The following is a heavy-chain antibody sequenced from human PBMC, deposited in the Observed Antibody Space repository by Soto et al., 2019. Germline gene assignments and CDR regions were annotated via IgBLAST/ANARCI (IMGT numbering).Heavy chain of an antibody. V-gene: IGHV3-11*01. CDR2: ISSSGSTI. Sequence: GGSLRLSCAASGFTFSDYYMSWIRQAPGKGLEWVSYISSSGSTIYYADSVKGRFTISRDNAKNSLYLQMNSLRAEDTAVYYCARTHHELYSNYYFDYWGQGTLVTVSS. CDR3: ARTHHELYSNYYFDY. J-gene: IGHJ4*02. D-gene: IGHD4-4*01. CDR1: GFTFSDYY.